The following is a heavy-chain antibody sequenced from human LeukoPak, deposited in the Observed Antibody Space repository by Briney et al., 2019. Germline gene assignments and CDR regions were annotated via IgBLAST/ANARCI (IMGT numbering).Heavy chain of an antibody. CDR1: GYTFTSYY. CDR3: ARDLQGGSYFDY. V-gene: IGHV1-46*01. CDR2: INPSGGST. Sequence: ASVKVFCKASGYTFTSYYMHWVRQAPGQGLEWMGIINPSGGSTSYAQKFQGRVTMTRDTSTSTVYMELGSLRSEDTAVYYCARDLQGGSYFDYWGQGTLVTVSS. D-gene: IGHD1-26*01. J-gene: IGHJ4*02.